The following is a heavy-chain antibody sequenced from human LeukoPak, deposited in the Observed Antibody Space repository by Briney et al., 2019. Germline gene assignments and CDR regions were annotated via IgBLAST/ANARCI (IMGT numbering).Heavy chain of an antibody. D-gene: IGHD5-18*01. J-gene: IGHJ6*02. CDR2: INAGNGNT. CDR1: GYTFTSYA. Sequence: ASVKVSCKASGYTFTSYAMHWVRQAPVQRLEWMGWINAGNGNTKYSQKFQGRVTITRDTSASTAYMELSSLRSEDTAVYYCARDGYGRSRYYYGMDVWGQGTTVTVSS. V-gene: IGHV1-3*01. CDR3: ARDGYGRSRYYYGMDV.